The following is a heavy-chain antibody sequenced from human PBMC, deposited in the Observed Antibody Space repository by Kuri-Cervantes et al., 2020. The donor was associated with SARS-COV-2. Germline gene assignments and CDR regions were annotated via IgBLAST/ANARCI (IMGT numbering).Heavy chain of an antibody. J-gene: IGHJ4*02. D-gene: IGHD6-13*01. V-gene: IGHV1-46*01. CDR1: GYTFTSYY. Sequence: ASVKVSCKASGYTFTSYYMHWVRQAPGQGLEWMGIINPSGGSTSYAQKFQGRVTMTRDTSTSTVYMELSSLRSEDTAVYYSARAQEHNAQQLAGVDYWGQGTLVTVSS. CDR3: ARAQEHNAQQLAGVDY. CDR2: INPSGGST.